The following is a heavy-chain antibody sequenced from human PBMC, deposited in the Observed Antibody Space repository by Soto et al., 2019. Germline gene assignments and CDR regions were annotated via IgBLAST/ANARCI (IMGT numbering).Heavy chain of an antibody. Sequence: SVKVSCKASGYTFTSYGISWVRQAPVQGLEWMGWISAYNGNTNYAQKLQGRVTMTTDTSTSTAYMELRSLRSDDTAVYYCAREWTDYHDSKGPSDYWGQGTLVTVSS. CDR2: ISAYNGNT. CDR1: GYTFTSYG. J-gene: IGHJ4*02. CDR3: AREWTDYHDSKGPSDY. D-gene: IGHD3-22*01. V-gene: IGHV1-18*01.